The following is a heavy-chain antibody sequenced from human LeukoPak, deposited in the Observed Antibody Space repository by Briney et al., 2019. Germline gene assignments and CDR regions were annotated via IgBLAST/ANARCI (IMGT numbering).Heavy chain of an antibody. J-gene: IGHJ5*02. CDR2: IYTSGST. Sequence: SETLSLTCTVSGGSISSGSYYWSWIRQPAGKGLEWIGRIYTSGSTNYNPSLKSRVTISVDTSKNQFSLKLSSVTAADTAVYYCARATPRGTMVRGVIKEVDWLDPWGQGTLVTVSS. V-gene: IGHV4-61*02. CDR3: ARATPRGTMVRGVIKEVDWLDP. CDR1: GGSISSGSYY. D-gene: IGHD3-10*01.